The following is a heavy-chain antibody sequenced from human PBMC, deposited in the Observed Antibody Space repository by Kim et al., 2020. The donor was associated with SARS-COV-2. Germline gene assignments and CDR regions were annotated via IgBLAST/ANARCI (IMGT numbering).Heavy chain of an antibody. CDR1: GFTFSSYA. CDR3: ARGGPYSSSWYSNWYYYYGMDV. V-gene: IGHV3-30*04. D-gene: IGHD6-13*01. J-gene: IGHJ6*02. Sequence: GGSLRLSCAASGFTFSSYAMHWVRQAPGKGLEWVAVISYDGSNKYYADSVKGRFTISRDNSKNTLYLQMNSLRAEDTAVYYCARGGPYSSSWYSNWYYYYGMDVWGQGTTVTVSS. CDR2: ISYDGSNK.